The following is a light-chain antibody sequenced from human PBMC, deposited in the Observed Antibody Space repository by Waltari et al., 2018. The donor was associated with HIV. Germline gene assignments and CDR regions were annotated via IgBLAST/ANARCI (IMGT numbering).Light chain of an antibody. J-gene: IGKJ4*01. CDR3: MQGLQTPQVT. Sequence: DIVLTQSPLSLTVTPGEPASISCRSSQSLLHSNGFHHLDWYLQKPGQSPHLLIYLTSNRASGVPARFSGSGSGTDFTLKINRVEAGDVGIYYCMQGLQTPQVTFGGGTRVEI. V-gene: IGKV2-28*01. CDR2: LTS. CDR1: QSLLHSNGFHH.